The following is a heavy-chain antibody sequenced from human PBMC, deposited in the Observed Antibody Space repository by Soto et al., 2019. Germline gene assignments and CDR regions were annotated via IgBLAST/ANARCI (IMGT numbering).Heavy chain of an antibody. Sequence: EVQLVESGGGLVQPGGSLRLSCEASGLTFSSYWMHWVRQAPGKGLVWVSRINRDGSSTSYADSVKGRFTISRDNAKNTLYLQMNSLRAEDTAVYYCARDGAYCGGDCYSLWYFDLRGRGTLVTVSS. CDR2: INRDGSST. D-gene: IGHD2-21*02. CDR3: ARDGAYCGGDCYSLWYFDL. J-gene: IGHJ2*01. CDR1: GLTFSSYW. V-gene: IGHV3-74*01.